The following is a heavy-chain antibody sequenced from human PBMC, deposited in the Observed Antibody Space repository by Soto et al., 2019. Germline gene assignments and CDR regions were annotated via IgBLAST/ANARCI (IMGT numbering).Heavy chain of an antibody. CDR3: ARDGGRHSGGIDY. J-gene: IGHJ4*02. CDR2: IIPIFGTA. V-gene: IGHV1-69*01. CDR1: GGTFSSYS. D-gene: IGHD1-26*01. Sequence: QVQLVQSGAEVKKPGSSVKVSCKASGGTFSSYSINWVRQAPGQGREWMGEIIPIFGTANYTQKFQGRVTITADESTSTAYMELSSLRSEGAAVYYCARDGGRHSGGIDYWGQGTLVTVSS.